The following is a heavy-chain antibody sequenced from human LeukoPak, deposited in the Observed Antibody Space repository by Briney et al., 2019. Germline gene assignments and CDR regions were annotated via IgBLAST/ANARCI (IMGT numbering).Heavy chain of an antibody. J-gene: IGHJ6*02. Sequence: SETLSLTCTVSGGSISSYYWSWIRQPPGKGLEWIGYIYYSGSTNYNPSLKSRVTISVDTSKNQISLKLRSVAAADTAVYFCARDRLYTPSSSLVYYYGLDVWGRGTTVTVSS. D-gene: IGHD2-2*02. CDR1: GGSISSYY. CDR3: ARDRLYTPSSSLVYYYGLDV. CDR2: IYYSGST. V-gene: IGHV4-59*01.